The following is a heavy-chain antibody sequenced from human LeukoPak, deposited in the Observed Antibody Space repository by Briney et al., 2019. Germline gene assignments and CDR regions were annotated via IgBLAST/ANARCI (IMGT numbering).Heavy chain of an antibody. J-gene: IGHJ4*02. CDR2: ITGSSSFI. V-gene: IGHV3-21*01. CDR3: ARVSGTWTFDY. D-gene: IGHD3/OR15-3a*01. Sequence: GGSLRLSCAASGFTFSTYTMNWVRQAPGKGLEWVSSITGSSSFIYYADSVKGRFTISRDNAENSLYLQMNSLRAEDTAVYYWARVSGTWTFDYWGQGTLVTVSS. CDR1: GFTFSTYT.